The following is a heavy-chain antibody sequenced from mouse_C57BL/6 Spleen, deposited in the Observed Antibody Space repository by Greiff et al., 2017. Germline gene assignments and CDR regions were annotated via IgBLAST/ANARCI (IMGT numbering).Heavy chain of an antibody. V-gene: IGHV1-80*01. Sequence: QVQLQQSGAELVKPGASVKISCKASGYAFRSYWMNWVKQRPGKGLEWIGQIYPGDGDTNYNGKFKGKATLAADNSSSTAYMQRSSLTSEDAAVYCCARGDYEAMDYWGQGTSVTVSS. J-gene: IGHJ4*01. CDR1: GYAFRSYW. CDR2: IYPGDGDT. CDR3: ARGDYEAMDY. D-gene: IGHD2-4*01.